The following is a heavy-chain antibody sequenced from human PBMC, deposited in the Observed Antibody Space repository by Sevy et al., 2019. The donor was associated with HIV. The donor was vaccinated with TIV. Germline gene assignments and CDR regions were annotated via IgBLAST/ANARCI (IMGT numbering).Heavy chain of an antibody. CDR3: ARDLWLHKNSSGYGGY. V-gene: IGHV1-18*01. J-gene: IGHJ4*02. D-gene: IGHD3-22*01. CDR2: ISAYNGNT. CDR1: GYTFTSYG. Sequence: ATVKVSCKASGYTFTSYGISWVRQAPGQGLEWMGWISAYNGNTNYAQKLQVRVTMTTDTSTSTAYMELRSLRSDDTTVYYCARDLWLHKNSSGYGGYWGQGTLVTVSS.